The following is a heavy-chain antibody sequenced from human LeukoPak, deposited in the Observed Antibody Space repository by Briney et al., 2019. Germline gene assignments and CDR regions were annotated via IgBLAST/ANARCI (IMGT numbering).Heavy chain of an antibody. CDR1: GYTFTGYY. V-gene: IGHV1-2*02. D-gene: IGHD3-10*01. J-gene: IGHJ4*02. CDR3: ARDIPPNKYGSGSCIDY. Sequence: ASVKVSCKASGYTFTGYYMHWVRQAPGQGLEWMGWINPNSGGTNYAQKFQGRVTMTRDTSISTAYMELRSLRSDDTAVYYCARDIPPNKYGSGSCIDYWGQGTLVTVSS. CDR2: INPNSGGT.